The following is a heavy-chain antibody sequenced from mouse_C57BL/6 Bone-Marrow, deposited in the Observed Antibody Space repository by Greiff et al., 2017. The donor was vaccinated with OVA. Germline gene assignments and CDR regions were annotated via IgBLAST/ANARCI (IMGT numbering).Heavy chain of an antibody. CDR1: GFNIQDAY. Sequence: VHVKQSGAELVRPGASVKLSCTASGFNIQDAYMHWVKPRPEQGLEWIGWIDPENGETEYASKFQGKATITADTSSNTAYLQLSSLTSEDTAVYYCSAPWGYYAMDYWGQVTAGTVSS. J-gene: IGHJ4*01. CDR2: IDPENGET. V-gene: IGHV14-4*01. D-gene: IGHD4-1*01. CDR3: SAPWGYYAMDY.